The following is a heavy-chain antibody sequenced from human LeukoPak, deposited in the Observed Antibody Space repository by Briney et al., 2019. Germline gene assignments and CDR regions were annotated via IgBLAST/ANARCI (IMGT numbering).Heavy chain of an antibody. CDR1: GGTFSSYA. CDR3: ARDNGEGDGYNSFFSGYYGMDV. V-gene: IGHV1-69*06. CDR2: FIPIFGTA. Sequence: SVKVSCKASGGTFSSYAISWVRQAPGQGLEWMGGFIPIFGTANYAQKFQGRVTITADKSTSTAYMELSSLRSEDTAVYYCARDNGEGDGYNSFFSGYYGMDVWGQGTTVTVSS. D-gene: IGHD5-24*01. J-gene: IGHJ6*02.